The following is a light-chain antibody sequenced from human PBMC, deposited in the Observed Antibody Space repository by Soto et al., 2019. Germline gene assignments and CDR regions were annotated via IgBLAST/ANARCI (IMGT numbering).Light chain of an antibody. CDR1: QSISSY. V-gene: IGKV1-39*01. CDR3: QQSYNSPLT. CDR2: AAS. J-gene: IGKJ4*01. Sequence: DIQMAQSPSSLSASVGDRVTITCRTSQSISSYLNWYQQKPGKAPKLLIYAASSLQIGVPSRFSGSGSGTDFTLTISSLQPEDFATYYCQQSYNSPLTFGGGTKVDIK.